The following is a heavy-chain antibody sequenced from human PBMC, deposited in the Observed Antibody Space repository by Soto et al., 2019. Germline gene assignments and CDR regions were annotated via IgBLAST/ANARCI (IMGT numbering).Heavy chain of an antibody. CDR1: GDSISSGYY. D-gene: IGHD2-15*01. CDR3: ATGSGAY. Sequence: PSETLSLTCAVSGDSISSGYYWAWIRQPPGKGLEWIGSIYHSGTTYYNPSLTSRVTISVDTSKNQFSLKLSSVTAADTAVYYCATGSGAYWGQGTLVTVSS. V-gene: IGHV4-38-2*01. J-gene: IGHJ4*02. CDR2: IYHSGTT.